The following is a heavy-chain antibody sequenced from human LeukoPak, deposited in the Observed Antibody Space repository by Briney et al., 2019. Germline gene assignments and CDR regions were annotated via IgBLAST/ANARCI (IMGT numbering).Heavy chain of an antibody. J-gene: IGHJ6*02. D-gene: IGHD2-2*02. CDR2: ISSSSTYI. V-gene: IGHV3-21*01. CDR1: GFTFTSYS. CDR3: ARFGYNYGMDV. Sequence: RPGGSLRLSCAASGFTFTSYSMNWVRQAPGRGLEWVSSISSSSTYIYYADSVKGRFTISRDNAKNSLYLQMNSLRAEDTAVYYCARFGYNYGMDVWGQGTTVTVSS.